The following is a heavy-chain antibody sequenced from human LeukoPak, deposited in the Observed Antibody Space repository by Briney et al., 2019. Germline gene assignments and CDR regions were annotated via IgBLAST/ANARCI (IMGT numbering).Heavy chain of an antibody. CDR3: ASLRGYIDGYYFDY. Sequence: SETLSLTCTVSGGSISSYYWSWIRQPPGQGLEWIGYIYYSGSTNYNPSLKSRVTISVDTSKNQFSLKLSSVTAADTAVYYCASLRGYIDGYYFDYWGQGTLVTVSS. D-gene: IGHD5-18*01. CDR2: IYYSGST. V-gene: IGHV4-59*01. CDR1: GGSISSYY. J-gene: IGHJ4*02.